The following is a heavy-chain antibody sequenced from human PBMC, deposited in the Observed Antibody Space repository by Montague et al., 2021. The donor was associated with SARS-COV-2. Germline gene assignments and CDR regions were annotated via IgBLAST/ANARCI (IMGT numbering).Heavy chain of an antibody. CDR3: ARDGHSNYNYIDP. CDR1: GRPLNRGGYY. CDR2: VYHTGRT. J-gene: IGHJ5*02. Sequence: TLSLTCTVSGRPLNRGGYYWTWIRQHPGKGLEWIGYVYHTGRTYYNPSLKSRVTMSIDMSKNQFSLNLTSVTAADTALYYCARDGHSNYNYIDPWGPGILVTVSS. D-gene: IGHD4-11*01. V-gene: IGHV4-31*03.